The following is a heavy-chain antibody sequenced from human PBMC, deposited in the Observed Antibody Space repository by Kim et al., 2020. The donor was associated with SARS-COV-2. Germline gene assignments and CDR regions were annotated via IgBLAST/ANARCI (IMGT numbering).Heavy chain of an antibody. J-gene: IGHJ4*02. V-gene: IGHV3-21*01. CDR2: R. Sequence: RYYADSVQGRFTISRDNAKNSLYLQMNGLRAEDTAVYYCARDRFGELADYWGQGTLVTVSS. CDR3: ARDRFGELADY. D-gene: IGHD3-10*01.